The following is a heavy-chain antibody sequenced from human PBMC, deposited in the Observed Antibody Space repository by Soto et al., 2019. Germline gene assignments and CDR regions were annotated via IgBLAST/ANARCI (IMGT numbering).Heavy chain of an antibody. J-gene: IGHJ2*01. D-gene: IGHD6-19*01. V-gene: IGHV3-9*01. CDR3: AKDEAFRYSSGWPANWYFDL. CDR1: GFTFDDYA. Sequence: EVQLVESGGGLVQPGRSLRLSCAASGFTFDDYAMHWVRQAPGKGLEWVSGISWNSGSIGYADSVKGRFTISRDNAKNSLYLQMNSLRAEDTALYYCAKDEAFRYSSGWPANWYFDLWGRGTLVTVSS. CDR2: ISWNSGSI.